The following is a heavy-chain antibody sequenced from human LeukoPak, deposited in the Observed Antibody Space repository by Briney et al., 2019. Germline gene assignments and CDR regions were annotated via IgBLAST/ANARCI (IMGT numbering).Heavy chain of an antibody. CDR3: ARVTYDLGYCSSTSCYRGGGWFDP. CDR2: INHSGST. CDR1: GGSFSGYY. D-gene: IGHD2-2*01. V-gene: IGHV4-34*01. Sequence: SETLSLTCAVYGGSFSGYYWSWIRQPPGKGLEWIGEINHSGSTNYNPSLKSRVTISVDASKNQFSLKLSSVTAADTAVYHCARVTYDLGYCSSTSCYRGGGWFDPWGQGTLVTVSS. J-gene: IGHJ5*02.